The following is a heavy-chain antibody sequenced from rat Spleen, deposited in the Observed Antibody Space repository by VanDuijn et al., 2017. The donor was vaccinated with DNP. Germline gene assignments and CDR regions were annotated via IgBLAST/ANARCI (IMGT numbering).Heavy chain of an antibody. CDR1: GFTFSNYY. CDR3: ARSRLPGYYPFAC. J-gene: IGHJ3*01. V-gene: IGHV5-25*01. Sequence: EVQLVESGGGLVQPGRSLKLSCAASGFTFSNYYMAWVRQAPKKGLEWVATISTSGSRAYYPDSVKGRFTISRDDAKSSLYLQMDSLKSEDTATYYCARSRLPGYYPFACWGQGTLVTVSS. CDR2: ISTSGSRA. D-gene: IGHD1-4*01.